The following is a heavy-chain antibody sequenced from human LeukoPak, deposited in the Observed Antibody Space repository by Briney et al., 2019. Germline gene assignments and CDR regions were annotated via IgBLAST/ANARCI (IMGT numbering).Heavy chain of an antibody. D-gene: IGHD6-19*01. J-gene: IGHJ6*02. CDR3: ARSGGQWLVGSYYYYYGMDV. Sequence: SETLSLTCTVSGGSISSSSYYWGWIRQPPGKGLEWIGSIYYSGSTYYNPSLKSRVTISVDTSKNQFSLKLSSVTAADTAVYYCARSGGQWLVGSYYYYYGMDVWGQGTTVTVSS. CDR1: GGSISSSSYY. CDR2: IYYSGST. V-gene: IGHV4-39*01.